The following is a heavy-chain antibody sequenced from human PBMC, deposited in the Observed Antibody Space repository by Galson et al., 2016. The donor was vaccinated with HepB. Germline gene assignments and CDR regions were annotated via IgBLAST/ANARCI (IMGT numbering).Heavy chain of an antibody. V-gene: IGHV3-23*01. CDR3: EKDGGGGGGSAFDI. CDR1: GSALSSYA. J-gene: IGHJ3*02. CDR2: ISGTGDNT. Sequence: SLRLSCAASGSALSSYAMSWSRQAPGKGLEWVSGISGTGDNTYTDDSVKSRCTISRDNSKNTKSLQMNSLRAEDTALYYCEKDGGGGGGSAFDIWGQGTMVTVSA. D-gene: IGHD3-16*01.